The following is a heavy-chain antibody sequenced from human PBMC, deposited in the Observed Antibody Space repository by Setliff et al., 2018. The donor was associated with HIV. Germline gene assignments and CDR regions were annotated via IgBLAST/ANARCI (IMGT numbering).Heavy chain of an antibody. V-gene: IGHV3-33*01. CDR2: IWYDGTKK. Sequence: LRLSCAASGFTFSSYGMHWVRQAPGKGLEWMAVIWYDGTKKFYADSVKGRFTISRDNSKNTVYLEMNSLRAEDTAVYYCARTREPDPFDYDRSAFRSVWGQGTLVTVSS. CDR1: GFTFSSYG. CDR3: ARTREPDPFDYDRSAFRSV. J-gene: IGHJ4*02. D-gene: IGHD3-22*01.